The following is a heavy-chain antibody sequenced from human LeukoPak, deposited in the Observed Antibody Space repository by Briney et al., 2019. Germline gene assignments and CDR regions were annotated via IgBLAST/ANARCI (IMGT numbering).Heavy chain of an antibody. J-gene: IGHJ4*02. V-gene: IGHV3-23*01. D-gene: IGHD3-10*01. CDR1: GFTFSTYA. CDR2: ITNTGSNT. CDR3: AKGPHYGSGSYYDY. Sequence: PGGSLRLSCAASGFTFSTYAMTWVRQAPGKGLEWVSTITNTGSNTYYADSVKGRFTISRDNSKNTLYLQMNSLRAEDTAVYYCAKGPHYGSGSYYDYRGQGTLVTVSS.